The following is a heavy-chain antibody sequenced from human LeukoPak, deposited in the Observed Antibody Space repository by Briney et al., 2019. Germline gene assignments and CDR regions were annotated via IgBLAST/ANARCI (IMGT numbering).Heavy chain of an antibody. CDR1: GFTFSRHV. V-gene: IGHV3-30*18. Sequence: GGSLRLSCATSGFTFSRHVMHWVRQSPGKGLEWVAVISSDGSNTDYADSVKGRFTISRDNSKNTLYLVLHRLRAEDTAVYYCAKDSVVMNFFESWGQGTLVTVSS. D-gene: IGHD3-22*01. CDR3: AKDSVVMNFFES. CDR2: ISSDGSNT. J-gene: IGHJ4*02.